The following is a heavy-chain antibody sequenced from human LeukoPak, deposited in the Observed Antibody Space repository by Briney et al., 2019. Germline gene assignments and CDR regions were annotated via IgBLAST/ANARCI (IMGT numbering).Heavy chain of an antibody. D-gene: IGHD6-19*01. CDR1: GGSISSSSYY. CDR3: ASQEYSSGWYDDY. J-gene: IGHJ4*02. V-gene: IGHV4-39*01. CDR2: IYYSGST. Sequence: PSETLSLTCTVSGGSISSSSYYWGWIRQPPGKGLEWIGSIYYSGSTYYNPSLKSRVTISVDTSKNQFSLKLSPVTAADTAVYYCASQEYSSGWYDDYWGQGTLVTVSS.